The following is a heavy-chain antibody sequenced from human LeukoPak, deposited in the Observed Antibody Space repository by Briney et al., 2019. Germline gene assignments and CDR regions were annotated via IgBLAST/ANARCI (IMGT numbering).Heavy chain of an antibody. CDR3: ATRLCSSTSCYLDAFDI. CDR2: ISSSSSTT. CDR1: GFTFSSYS. Sequence: GGSLRLSCAASGFTFSSYSMNWVRQAPGKGLEWVSYISSSSSTTYYADSVKGRFTISRDNAKNSLYLQMNSLRAEDTAVYYCATRLCSSTSCYLDAFDIWGQGTMVTVSS. J-gene: IGHJ3*02. D-gene: IGHD2-2*01. V-gene: IGHV3-48*01.